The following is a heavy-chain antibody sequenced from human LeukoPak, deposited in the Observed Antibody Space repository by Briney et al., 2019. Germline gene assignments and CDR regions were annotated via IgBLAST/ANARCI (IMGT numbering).Heavy chain of an antibody. CDR2: IYYSGST. CDR3: ASSVYSSLSYTWFDP. Sequence: SETLSLTCTVSGGSSSGSYWSWIRQPPGRGLEWIGYIYYSGSTNYNPSLQSRVTISLDTSKNQISLTVSSVTAADTAVYYRASSVYSSLSYTWFDPWGQGTLVTVSS. J-gene: IGHJ5*02. V-gene: IGHV4-59*01. CDR1: GGSSSGSY. D-gene: IGHD3-22*01.